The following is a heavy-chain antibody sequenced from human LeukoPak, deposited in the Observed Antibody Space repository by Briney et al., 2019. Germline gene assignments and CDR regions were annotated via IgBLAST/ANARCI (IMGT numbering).Heavy chain of an antibody. Sequence: GGSLRLSCEASGFTFSNFNMNWVRQAPGKGLEWLSSITSSSAYIHYADSVQGRFTVSRDNAGNTLFLQMSNLRTDDTAIYYCARRTAIATAGTLLYYFDYWGLGTVVTVSS. CDR2: ITSSSAYI. V-gene: IGHV3-21*01. D-gene: IGHD6-13*01. CDR3: ARRTAIATAGTLLYYFDY. CDR1: GFTFSNFN. J-gene: IGHJ4*02.